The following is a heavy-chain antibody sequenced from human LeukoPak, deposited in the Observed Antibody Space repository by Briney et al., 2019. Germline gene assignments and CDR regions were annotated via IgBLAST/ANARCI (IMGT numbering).Heavy chain of an antibody. CDR3: AKDWGSGGWYNYFDP. J-gene: IGHJ5*02. D-gene: IGHD6-19*01. V-gene: IGHV3-30*18. CDR2: IAYHGNTE. Sequence: GGSLRLSCAVSGFTISSHGMHWVRQAPGKGPEWVAMIAYHGNTEYYGDSVKGRFTISRDNSKNTLYLQMDSLRAEDTAVYHCAKDWGSGGWYNYFDPWGQGTLVTISP. CDR1: GFTISSHG.